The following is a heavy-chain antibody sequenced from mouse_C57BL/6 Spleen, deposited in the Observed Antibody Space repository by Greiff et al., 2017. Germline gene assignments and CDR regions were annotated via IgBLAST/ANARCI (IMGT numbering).Heavy chain of an antibody. J-gene: IGHJ1*03. CDR1: GYTFTSYW. V-gene: IGHV1-64*01. CDR2: IHPNSGST. CDR3: ASNNIYYYGSSDERNWYFDV. Sequence: QVQLQQPGAELVKPGASVKLSCKASGYTFTSYWMHWVKQRPGQGLEWIGMIHPNSGSTNYNETFKSKATLTVDKSSSTAYMQLSSLTSEDSAVYYCASNNIYYYGSSDERNWYFDVGGTGTTVTVSS. D-gene: IGHD1-1*01.